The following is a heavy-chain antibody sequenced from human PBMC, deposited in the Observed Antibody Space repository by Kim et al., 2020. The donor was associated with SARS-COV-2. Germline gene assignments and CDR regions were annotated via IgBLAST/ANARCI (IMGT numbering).Heavy chain of an antibody. D-gene: IGHD3-10*01. CDR2: ISSSSSYI. V-gene: IGHV3-21*01. J-gene: IGHJ4*02. CDR3: AREWEDITMVRGVTPFDY. CDR1: GFTFSSYS. Sequence: GGSLRLSCAASGFTFSSYSMNWVRQAPGKGLEWVSSISSSSSYIYYADSVKGRFTISRDNAKNSLYLQMNSLRAEDTAVYYCAREWEDITMVRGVTPFDYWGQGTLVTVSS.